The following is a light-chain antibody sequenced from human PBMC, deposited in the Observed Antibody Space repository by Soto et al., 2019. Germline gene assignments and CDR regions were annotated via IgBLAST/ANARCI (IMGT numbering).Light chain of an antibody. V-gene: IGKV3-20*01. J-gene: IGKJ5*01. CDR2: GAS. Sequence: EIVLTQSPGTLSLSPGERATLSCRASQSVSSSYLAWYQQKPGQAPRLLIYGASSRATGIPDRFSGSGFGTDFTLTISRLEPEDFAVYYCQQYGSSPMITFGQGTRLKIK. CDR1: QSVSSSY. CDR3: QQYGSSPMIT.